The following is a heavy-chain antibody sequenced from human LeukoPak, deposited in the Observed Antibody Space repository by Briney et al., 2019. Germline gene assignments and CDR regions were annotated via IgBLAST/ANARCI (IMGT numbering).Heavy chain of an antibody. CDR3: ARDQSAGGAPDAFDI. CDR1: GGSFSGHY. Sequence: PSETLSLTCAVYGGSFSGHYWSWIRQPPGQGLEWIGSIYYSGSTYYNPSLKSRVTISVDTSKNQFSLKLSSVTAADTAVYYCARDQSAGGAPDAFDIWGRGTMVTVSS. D-gene: IGHD4-23*01. J-gene: IGHJ3*02. CDR2: IYYSGST. V-gene: IGHV4-34*01.